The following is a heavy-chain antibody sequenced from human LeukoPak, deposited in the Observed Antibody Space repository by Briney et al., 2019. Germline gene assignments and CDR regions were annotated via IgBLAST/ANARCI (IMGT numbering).Heavy chain of an antibody. V-gene: IGHV1-18*01. Sequence: GASVKVSCKASGYTFTSYGISWVRQAPGQGLEWMGWISAYNGNTNYAQKLQGRVTMTTDTSTSTAYMELRSLRSDDTAVYYCARALTYYDYVWGSYRYRGARSWFDPWGQGTLVTVSS. J-gene: IGHJ5*02. CDR2: ISAYNGNT. D-gene: IGHD3-16*02. CDR3: ARALTYYDYVWGSYRYRGARSWFDP. CDR1: GYTFTSYG.